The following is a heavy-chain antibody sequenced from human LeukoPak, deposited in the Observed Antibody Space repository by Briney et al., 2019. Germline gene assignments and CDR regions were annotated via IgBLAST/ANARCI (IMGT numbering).Heavy chain of an antibody. CDR3: AKGYNRIQLWLLFDY. CDR2: ISASGGST. CDR1: GFTFSTYA. J-gene: IGHJ4*02. Sequence: PGGSLRLSCAASGFTFSTYAMNWVRQAPGKGLEWVSGISASGGSTYYADSVKGRFTISRDTSKNTLDLQMNSLRAEDTAVYYSAKGYNRIQLWLLFDYWGQGTLVTVSS. D-gene: IGHD5-18*01. V-gene: IGHV3-23*01.